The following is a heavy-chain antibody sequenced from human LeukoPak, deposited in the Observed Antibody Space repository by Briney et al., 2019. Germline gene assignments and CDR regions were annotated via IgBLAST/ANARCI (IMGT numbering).Heavy chain of an antibody. D-gene: IGHD1-7*01. CDR1: RFTFITYA. CDR3: ARVARGLELRD. CDR2: ISGSGGST. Sequence: GGSLRLSCAASRFTFITYAMSWVRQAPGKGLEWVSAISGSGGSTYYADSVRGRFTISRDNSKNTLYLQMNSLSAEDTAVYYCARVARGLELRDWGQGTLVTVSS. V-gene: IGHV3-23*01. J-gene: IGHJ4*02.